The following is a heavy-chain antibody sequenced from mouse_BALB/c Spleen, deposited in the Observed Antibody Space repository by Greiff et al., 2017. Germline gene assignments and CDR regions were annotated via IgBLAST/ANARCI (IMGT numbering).Heavy chain of an antibody. Sequence: EVKLVASGGGLVKPGGSLKLSCAASGFTFSSYAMSWVRQTPEKRLEWVASISSGGSTYYPDSVKGRFTISRDNARNILYLQMSSLRSEDTAMYYCAREDAMDYWGQGTSVTVSS. CDR3: AREDAMDY. J-gene: IGHJ4*01. CDR1: GFTFSSYA. CDR2: ISSGGST. V-gene: IGHV5-6-5*01.